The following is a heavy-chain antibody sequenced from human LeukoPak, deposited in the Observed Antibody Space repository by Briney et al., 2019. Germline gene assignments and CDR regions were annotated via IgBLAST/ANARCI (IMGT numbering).Heavy chain of an antibody. Sequence: GESLQISFYGAGYSFINYWIGWVRPMPGKGLEWMGIIYPGDSDTRYSPSFQGQVTISADKSINTAYLQWSSLKASDTAMYYCARRGLTTPYFDYWGQGTLVTVSS. CDR1: GYSFINYW. D-gene: IGHD2-15*01. J-gene: IGHJ4*02. CDR2: IYPGDSDT. CDR3: ARRGLTTPYFDY. V-gene: IGHV5-51*01.